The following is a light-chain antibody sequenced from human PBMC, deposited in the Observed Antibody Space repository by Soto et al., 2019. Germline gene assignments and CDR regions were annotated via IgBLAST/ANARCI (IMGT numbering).Light chain of an antibody. J-gene: IGKJ1*01. Sequence: EIVLMQSPGTLSLSPGERATLSXGARQTLRRTYIAWYQQKPGQAPRXXIYGASSRATGIPDRFSGSGSGTDFTLTISRLEPEDFAVYYCQQYGNSTRTFGQGTKVDIK. V-gene: IGKV3-20*01. CDR2: GAS. CDR3: QQYGNSTRT. CDR1: QTLRRTY.